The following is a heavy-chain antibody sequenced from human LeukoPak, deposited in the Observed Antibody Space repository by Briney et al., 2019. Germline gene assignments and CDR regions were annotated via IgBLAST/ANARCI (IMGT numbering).Heavy chain of an antibody. J-gene: IGHJ4*02. CDR3: ARDNTEVVAATLDY. V-gene: IGHV1-18*01. Sequence: GASVKVSCKASGYTFTSYGISWVRQAPGQGLERMGWISAYNGNTNYAQKLQGRVTMTTDTSTSTAYMELRSLRSDDTAVYYCARDNTEVVAATLDYWGQGTLVTVSS. D-gene: IGHD2-15*01. CDR1: GYTFTSYG. CDR2: ISAYNGNT.